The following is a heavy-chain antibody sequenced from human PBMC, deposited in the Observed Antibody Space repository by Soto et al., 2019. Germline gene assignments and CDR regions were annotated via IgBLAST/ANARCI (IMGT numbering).Heavy chain of an antibody. CDR2: IWTDGNNK. Sequence: QVQLVESGGGVVQPGQSLRLSCAASGFTVSNYGMHWVRQAPVKGLEWVAVIWTDGNNKYYRDSVKGRFTISRDNSKNTLELQRSSLRGEDTAVYYGARGEAWTDEAFDIWGQGTMVTVSS. CDR1: GFTVSNYG. CDR3: ARGEAWTDEAFDI. V-gene: IGHV3-33*01. J-gene: IGHJ3*02. D-gene: IGHD5-12*01.